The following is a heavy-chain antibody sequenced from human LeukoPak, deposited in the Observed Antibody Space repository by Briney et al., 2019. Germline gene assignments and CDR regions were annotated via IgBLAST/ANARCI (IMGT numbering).Heavy chain of an antibody. CDR3: ARQGGSYYTPFDS. CDR1: GDSISSYY. V-gene: IGHV4-59*04. J-gene: IGHJ4*02. D-gene: IGHD1-26*01. CDR2: IYYSGST. Sequence: SETLSLTCTVSGDSISSYYWSWIRQPPGKGLEWIGNIYYSGSTYYNPSLRSRVTISVDTSKNQFSLKLNSVTAADTAVYYCARQGGSYYTPFDSWGQGTLVTVSS.